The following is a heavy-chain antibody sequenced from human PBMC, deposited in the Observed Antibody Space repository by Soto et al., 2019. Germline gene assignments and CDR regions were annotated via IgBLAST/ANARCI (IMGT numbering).Heavy chain of an antibody. D-gene: IGHD6-19*01. Sequence: GGSLRLSCAASGFTFSSYGMHWVRQAPGKGLEWVAVISYDGSNKYYADSVKGQFTISRDNSKNTLYLQMSSLRAEDTAVYYCVKDGSSGWPYYYGMDVWGQGTTVTVSS. CDR1: GFTFSSYG. CDR2: ISYDGSNK. J-gene: IGHJ6*02. V-gene: IGHV3-30*18. CDR3: VKDGSSGWPYYYGMDV.